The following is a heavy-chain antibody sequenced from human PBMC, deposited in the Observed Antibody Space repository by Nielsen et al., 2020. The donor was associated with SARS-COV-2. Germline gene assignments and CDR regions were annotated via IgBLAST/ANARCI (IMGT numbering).Heavy chain of an antibody. CDR2: IYSGGST. Sequence: GESLKISCAASGFTVSSNYMSWVRQAPGKGLEWVSVIYSGGSTYYADSVKGRFTISRDNAKNSLYLQMNSLRAEDTAVYYCARVIFQGIHYYYGMDVWGQGTTVTVSS. V-gene: IGHV3-53*01. CDR1: GFTVSSNY. J-gene: IGHJ6*02. D-gene: IGHD6-13*01. CDR3: ARVIFQGIHYYYGMDV.